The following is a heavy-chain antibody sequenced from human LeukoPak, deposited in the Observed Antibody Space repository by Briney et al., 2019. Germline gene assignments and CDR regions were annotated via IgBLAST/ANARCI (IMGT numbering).Heavy chain of an antibody. D-gene: IGHD6-6*01. CDR2: ISAYNGNT. Sequence: ASVKVSCKASGYTFTGYGISWGRQAPRQGREWMGWISAYNGNTNYAQKLQGRVTMTTDTSTSTAYMELRSLRSDDTAVYYCARVDSSSPDYWGQGTLVTVSS. V-gene: IGHV1-18*01. CDR1: GYTFTGYG. CDR3: ARVDSSSPDY. J-gene: IGHJ4*02.